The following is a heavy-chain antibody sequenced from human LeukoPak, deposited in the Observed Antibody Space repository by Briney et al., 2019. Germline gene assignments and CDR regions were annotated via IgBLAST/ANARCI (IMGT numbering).Heavy chain of an antibody. CDR2: IWNAGTNT. J-gene: IGHJ4*02. D-gene: IGHD4-17*01. CDR3: ARDSFRYGDYEGSDY. Sequence: GGSLRLSCAASGFSFSTYGMHWVRQAPGKGLEWVALIWNAGTNTYYADSVKGRFTISRDNSKNTLYLQMNSLRAEDTAVYYCARDSFRYGDYEGSDYWGQGTLVTVSS. V-gene: IGHV3-33*01. CDR1: GFSFSTYG.